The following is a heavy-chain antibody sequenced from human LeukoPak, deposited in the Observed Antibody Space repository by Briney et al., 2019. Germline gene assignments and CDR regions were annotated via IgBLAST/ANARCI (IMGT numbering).Heavy chain of an antibody. V-gene: IGHV3-7*01. CDR2: IKQDGSEK. J-gene: IGHJ4*02. D-gene: IGHD3-22*01. CDR1: GFTFSSYW. Sequence: PGGSLRLSCAASGFTFSSYWMSWVRQAPGKGLEWVANIKQDGSEKYHVDPVKGRFTISRDNAKTSLYLQMNSLRAEATAVYYCARDGPEYYDSSGYPWDWGQGTLVTVSS. CDR3: ARDGPEYYDSSGYPWD.